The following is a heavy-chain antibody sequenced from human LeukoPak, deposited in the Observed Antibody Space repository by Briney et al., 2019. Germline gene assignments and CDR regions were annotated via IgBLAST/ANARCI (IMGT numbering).Heavy chain of an antibody. CDR2: IYSGGST. J-gene: IGHJ4*02. CDR1: GFTVSSNY. V-gene: IGHV3-53*01. Sequence: PGGSLRHSCAASGFTVSSNYMSWVRQAPGKGLEWVSVIYSGGSTYYADSVKGRFTISRDNSKNTLYLQMNSLRAEDTAVYYCARGMATILDYWGQGTLVTVSS. D-gene: IGHD5-24*01. CDR3: ARGMATILDY.